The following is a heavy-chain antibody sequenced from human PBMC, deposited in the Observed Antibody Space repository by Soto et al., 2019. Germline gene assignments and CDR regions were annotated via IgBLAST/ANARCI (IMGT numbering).Heavy chain of an antibody. V-gene: IGHV1-18*04. CDR2: ISGYNGDI. Sequence: QVHLVQSGGEVKKPGASVKVSCKASGYTFNRHGINWVRQAPGQGLEWMGWISGYNGDINYEQKFQGRVTLSSDTLTSTVYLELKSRRFDDTAVYYCARVRIVGAREIDFWGQGTLVTVSS. CDR1: GYTFNRHG. CDR3: ARVRIVGAREIDF. D-gene: IGHD1-26*01. J-gene: IGHJ4*02.